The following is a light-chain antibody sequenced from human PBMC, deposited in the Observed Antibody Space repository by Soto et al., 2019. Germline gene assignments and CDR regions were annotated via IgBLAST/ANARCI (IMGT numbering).Light chain of an antibody. CDR1: QSVSSSC. CDR3: QQYDTSPIT. CDR2: GAS. V-gene: IGKV3-20*01. Sequence: EIVMTQSPATLSVSPGERATLSCRASQSVSSSCLAWYQQKPGQAPRLLIYGASNRATGIPARFSGSGSGTDVTLTITPRELDDFAVYFCQQYDTSPITFAHVTRLEIK. J-gene: IGKJ5*01.